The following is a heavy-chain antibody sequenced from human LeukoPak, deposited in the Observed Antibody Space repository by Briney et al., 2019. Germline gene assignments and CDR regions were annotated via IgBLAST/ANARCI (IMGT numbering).Heavy chain of an antibody. J-gene: IGHJ4*02. Sequence: PSETLSLTCTVSDDSISDYYRGWIRQPPGKGLEWIGYFHNSGTSTYNPSLKSRVTMSVDTSKNQFSLKLSSVTAADTAVYYCARGRGATTPLFDYWGQGTLVTVSS. CDR3: ARGRGATTPLFDY. D-gene: IGHD1-26*01. CDR2: FHNSGTS. CDR1: DDSISDYY. V-gene: IGHV4-59*12.